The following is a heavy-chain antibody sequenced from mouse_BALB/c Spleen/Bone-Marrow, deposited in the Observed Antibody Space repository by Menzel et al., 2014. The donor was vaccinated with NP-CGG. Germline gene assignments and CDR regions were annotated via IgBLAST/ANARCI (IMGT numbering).Heavy chain of an antibody. CDR3: ARSLTGKRTFDY. CDR1: GYTFSSYW. Sequence: LQESGAELMKPGASVKISCKATGYTFSSYWIEWVKQRPGQGLEWIGVINAGSGGTDYSEKFKGEATLTADKSSSTAYMQLSSLTSDDSAVYFCARSLTGKRTFDYWGQGTTLTVSS. CDR2: INAGSGGT. V-gene: IGHV1-54*01. D-gene: IGHD4-1*01. J-gene: IGHJ2*01.